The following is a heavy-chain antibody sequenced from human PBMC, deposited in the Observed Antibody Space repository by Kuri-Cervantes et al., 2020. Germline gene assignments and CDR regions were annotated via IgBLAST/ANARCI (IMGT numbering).Heavy chain of an antibody. Sequence: ASVKVSCKASGYTFTSYGISWVRQAPGQGLEWMGWISAYNGNTNYAQKLRGRVTMTTDTSTSTAYMELRSLGSDDTAVYYCARDDPNLNVDTATNDYWGQGTLVTVSS. D-gene: IGHD5-18*01. CDR2: ISAYNGNT. V-gene: IGHV1-18*01. CDR1: GYTFTSYG. J-gene: IGHJ4*02. CDR3: ARDDPNLNVDTATNDY.